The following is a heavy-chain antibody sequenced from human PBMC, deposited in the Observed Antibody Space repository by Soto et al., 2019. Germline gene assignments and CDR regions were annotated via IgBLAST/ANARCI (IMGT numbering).Heavy chain of an antibody. D-gene: IGHD1-26*01. Sequence: GGSLRLSCAASGFTFSNAWMNWVRQAPGKGLEWVGRIKSKTDGGTTDYAAPVKGRFTISRDDSKNTLYLQMNSLKTEDTAVYYCTTTKPPIVGATMSDYWGQGTLVTVSS. CDR3: TTTKPPIVGATMSDY. CDR2: IKSKTDGGTT. CDR1: GFTFSNAW. V-gene: IGHV3-15*07. J-gene: IGHJ4*02.